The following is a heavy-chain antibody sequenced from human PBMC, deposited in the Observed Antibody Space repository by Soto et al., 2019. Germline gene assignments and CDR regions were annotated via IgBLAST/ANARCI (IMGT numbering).Heavy chain of an antibody. D-gene: IGHD3-10*01. CDR3: AKDRTVRGVTNAFDI. Sequence: GGSLRLSCAASGFTFSSYGMHWVRQAPGKGLEWVAVISYDGSNKYYADSVKGRFTISRDNSKNTLYLQMNSLRAEDTAVYYCAKDRTVRGVTNAFDIWGQGTTVTVSS. J-gene: IGHJ3*02. V-gene: IGHV3-30*18. CDR1: GFTFSSYG. CDR2: ISYDGSNK.